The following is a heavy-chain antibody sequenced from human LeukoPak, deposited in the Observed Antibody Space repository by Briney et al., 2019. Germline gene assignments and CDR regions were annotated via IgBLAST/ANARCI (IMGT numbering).Heavy chain of an antibody. V-gene: IGHV4-59*01. CDR1: GDSMNSYY. CDR3: ARKLSGADKGFDY. Sequence: PSETLSLTCTVSGDSMNSYYWSWIRQPPGKGVEWIGHIYYIGSTNYNPSLKSRITISVDTFKNQFSLKLNSVTAADTAVYYCARKLSGADKGFDYWGQGTLVTVSS. J-gene: IGHJ4*02. D-gene: IGHD3-10*01. CDR2: IYYIGST.